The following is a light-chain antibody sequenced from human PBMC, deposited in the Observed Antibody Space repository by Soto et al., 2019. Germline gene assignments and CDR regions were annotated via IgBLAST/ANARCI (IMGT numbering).Light chain of an antibody. CDR1: SRHSDYG. CDR2: LSTDGRH. V-gene: IGLV4-69*01. Sequence: QSVLTQSPSASASLGASVKLTCTLSSRHSDYGIAWLQQQPDKGPRYLMTLSTDGRHRKGDGIPDRFSGSISGAQRYLTISSLQSEDEADYYCQTWGTGYWVFGGGTKVTVL. CDR3: QTWGTGYWV. J-gene: IGLJ3*02.